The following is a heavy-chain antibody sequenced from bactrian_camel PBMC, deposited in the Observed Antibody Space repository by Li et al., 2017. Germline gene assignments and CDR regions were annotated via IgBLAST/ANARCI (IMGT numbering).Heavy chain of an antibody. CDR1: GSKSSSYRS. CDR3: AAEPDCYYSDHVPGTYKY. Sequence: VQLVESGGGSVQAGGSLRLSCAASGSKSSSYRSQCMGWFRQAPGKEREGIAAIYSGSGGSTYYADSVKGRFAISKDNARNTLYLQMNSLKPEDTAMYYCAAEPDCYYSDHVPGTYKYWGQGTQVTVS. D-gene: IGHD4*01. V-gene: IGHV3S59*01. CDR2: IYSGSGGST. J-gene: IGHJ4*01.